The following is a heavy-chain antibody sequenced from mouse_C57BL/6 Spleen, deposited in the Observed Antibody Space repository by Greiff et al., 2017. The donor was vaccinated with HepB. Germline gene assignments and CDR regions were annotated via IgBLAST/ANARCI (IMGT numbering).Heavy chain of an antibody. CDR1: GYTFTSYW. Sequence: QVQLQQPGAELVKPGASVKMSCKASGYTFTSYWITWVKQRPGQGLEWIGDIYPGSGSTNYNEKFKSKATLTVDTSSSTAYMQLSSLTSEDSAVYYCARTPITTVVAHFDYWGQSTTLTVSS. CDR2: IYPGSGST. D-gene: IGHD1-1*01. CDR3: ARTPITTVVAHFDY. J-gene: IGHJ2*01. V-gene: IGHV1-55*01.